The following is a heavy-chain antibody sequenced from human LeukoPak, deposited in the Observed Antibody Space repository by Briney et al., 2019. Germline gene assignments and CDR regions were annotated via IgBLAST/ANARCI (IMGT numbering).Heavy chain of an antibody. V-gene: IGHV3-49*04. Sequence: PGGSLRLSCTASGFTFGDYAMSWVRQAPGKGLEWVGFIRSKAYGGTTEYAASVKGRFTISRDDSKSIAYLQMNSLKTEDTAVYYCTRDNPDGYYDSSGYYASPYYYGMDVWGQGTTVTVSS. D-gene: IGHD3-22*01. CDR1: GFTFGDYA. CDR2: IRSKAYGGTT. CDR3: TRDNPDGYYDSSGYYASPYYYGMDV. J-gene: IGHJ6*02.